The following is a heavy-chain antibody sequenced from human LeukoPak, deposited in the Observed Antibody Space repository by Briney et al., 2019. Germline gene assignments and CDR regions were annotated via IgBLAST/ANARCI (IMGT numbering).Heavy chain of an antibody. CDR1: GFTVSSIH. CDR2: VSGSGRNT. Sequence: PGGSLRLSCAASGFTVSSIHMVWVRQAPGKGLEWVSSVSGSGRNTFYPDSVEGRFTISRDNSKNTVYLQMNSLRADDTAVYYCVKSRRVGANQRGLFDYWGQGTLVTVSP. CDR3: VKSRRVGANQRGLFDY. V-gene: IGHV3-23*01. D-gene: IGHD1-26*01. J-gene: IGHJ4*02.